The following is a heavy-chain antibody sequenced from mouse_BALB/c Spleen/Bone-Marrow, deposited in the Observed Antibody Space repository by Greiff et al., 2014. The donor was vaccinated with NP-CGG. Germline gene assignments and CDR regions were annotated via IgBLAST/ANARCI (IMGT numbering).Heavy chain of an antibody. Sequence: EVQLQQSGAELVKPGASVKLSCTASGFNIKDTYMHWVKQRPEQGLEWIGRIDPANGNTKYDPKFQGKATITADTSSNTAYLQXXXLTXEDTAVYYCAIYYYGSSGFAYWGQGTLVTVSA. CDR3: AIYYYGSSGFAY. V-gene: IGHV14-3*02. CDR2: IDPANGNT. CDR1: GFNIKDTY. J-gene: IGHJ3*01. D-gene: IGHD1-1*01.